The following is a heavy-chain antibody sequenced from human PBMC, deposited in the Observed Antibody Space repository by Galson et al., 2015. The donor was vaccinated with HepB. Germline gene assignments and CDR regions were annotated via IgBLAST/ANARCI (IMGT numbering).Heavy chain of an antibody. D-gene: IGHD6-19*01. CDR2: ISYDGSNK. CDR1: GFTFSSYG. J-gene: IGHJ5*02. CDR3: AKDLSAVARPGDP. Sequence: SLRLSCAASGFTFSSYGMHWVRQAPGKGLEWVAVISYDGSNKYYADSVKGRFTISRDNSKNTLYLQMNSLRAEDTAVYYCAKDLSAVARPGDPWGQGTLVTVSS. V-gene: IGHV3-30*18.